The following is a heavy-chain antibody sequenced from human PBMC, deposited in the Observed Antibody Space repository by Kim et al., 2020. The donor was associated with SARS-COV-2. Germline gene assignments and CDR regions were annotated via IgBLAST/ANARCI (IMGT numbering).Heavy chain of an antibody. Sequence: GGSLRLSCAASGFTFSSYAMSWVRQAPGKGLEWVSAISGSGGSTYYADSVKGRFTISRDNSKNTLYLQMNSLRAEDTAVYYCAKEDYDSSGYYGFYYYYGMDVWGQGTTVTVSS. V-gene: IGHV3-23*01. J-gene: IGHJ6*02. D-gene: IGHD3-22*01. CDR1: GFTFSSYA. CDR3: AKEDYDSSGYYGFYYYYGMDV. CDR2: ISGSGGST.